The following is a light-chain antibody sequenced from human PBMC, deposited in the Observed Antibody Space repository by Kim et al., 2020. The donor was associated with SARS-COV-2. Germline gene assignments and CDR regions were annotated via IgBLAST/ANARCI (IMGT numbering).Light chain of an antibody. J-gene: IGKJ4*01. Sequence: SPGERVTLSGRASQSFSSTYLAWYQQKPGQAPRLLIYGASSRATGIPDRFSGSGSGTDFTLTISRLEPEDFGVYYCQQYGSPLLTFGGGTKVDIK. CDR2: GAS. V-gene: IGKV3-20*01. CDR1: QSFSSTY. CDR3: QQYGSPLLT.